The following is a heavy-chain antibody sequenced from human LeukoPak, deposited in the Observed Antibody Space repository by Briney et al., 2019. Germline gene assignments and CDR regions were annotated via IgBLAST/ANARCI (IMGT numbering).Heavy chain of an antibody. CDR3: AKEGQWHPAGYFDY. J-gene: IGHJ4*02. CDR2: ISYDGSNK. CDR1: GFTFSNYG. V-gene: IGHV3-30*18. Sequence: GGSLRLSCAASGFTFSNYGMDWVRQAPGKGLEWVAIISYDGSNKYYADSVKGRFTISRDNSKNTLYLQMNSLRAEDTAVYYCAKEGQWHPAGYFDYWGQGTPAIVSS. D-gene: IGHD6-19*01.